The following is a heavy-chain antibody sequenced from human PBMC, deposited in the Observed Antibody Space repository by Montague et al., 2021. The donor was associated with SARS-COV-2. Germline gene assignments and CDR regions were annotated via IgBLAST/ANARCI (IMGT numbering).Heavy chain of an antibody. CDR2: VCSGGTTT. CDR1: GFTFSSYP. J-gene: IGHJ6*02. V-gene: IGHV3-23*03. D-gene: IGHD6-13*01. Sequence: SLRLSCAASGFTFSSYPMTWVRQAPGEGLEWVSVVCSGGTTTYYADSVKGRFTISRDNSKNTLYLEMSSLRAEDTAIYYCAKDRVPSSSWYDGMDAWGQGTTVIVSS. CDR3: AKDRVPSSSWYDGMDA.